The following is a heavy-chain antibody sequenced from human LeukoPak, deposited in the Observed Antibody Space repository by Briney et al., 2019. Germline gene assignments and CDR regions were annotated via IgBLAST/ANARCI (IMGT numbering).Heavy chain of an antibody. J-gene: IGHJ4*02. D-gene: IGHD4-4*01. CDR3: ARVSTPYYFDY. CDR1: GFTFSSYA. Sequence: GGSLRLSCAASGFTFSSYAMHWVRQAPGKGLEWVAVISYDGSNKYYADSVKGRFTISRDNSKNTLCLQMNSLRAEDTAVYYCARVSTPYYFDYWGQGTQVTVSS. CDR2: ISYDGSNK. V-gene: IGHV3-30-3*01.